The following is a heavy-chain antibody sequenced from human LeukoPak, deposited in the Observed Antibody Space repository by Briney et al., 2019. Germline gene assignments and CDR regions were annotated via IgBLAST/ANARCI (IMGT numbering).Heavy chain of an antibody. J-gene: IGHJ4*02. D-gene: IGHD3-10*01. CDR2: ISWNSAAI. Sequence: PGGSLRLSCAASGFTFSTYSMNWVRQAPGKGLEWVSSISWNSAAIGYADSVKGRFTISRDNARNSLYLQMNSLRAEDTAVYYCGREIPRGPNTLDYWGQGTLVTVSS. V-gene: IGHV3-48*04. CDR1: GFTFSTYS. CDR3: GREIPRGPNTLDY.